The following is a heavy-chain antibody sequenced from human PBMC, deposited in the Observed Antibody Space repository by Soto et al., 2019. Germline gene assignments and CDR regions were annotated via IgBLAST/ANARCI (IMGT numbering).Heavy chain of an antibody. D-gene: IGHD2-2*02. CDR2: ISSSGSTI. CDR3: AREGGRHCSPTRCYNAFDL. V-gene: IGHV3-48*02. Sequence: GGSLRLSCAPSGFPSSAFSMNWVRQAPGKGLEWVAYISSSGSTIYYTDSVKGRFTISRDNAKSSLYLQMDSLRDEDTAVYYCAREGGRHCSPTRCYNAFDLWGQGTMVTVSS. J-gene: IGHJ3*01. CDR1: GFPSSAFS.